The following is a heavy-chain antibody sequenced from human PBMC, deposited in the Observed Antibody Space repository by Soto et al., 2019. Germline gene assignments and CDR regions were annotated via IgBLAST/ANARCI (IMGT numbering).Heavy chain of an antibody. CDR2: INAGNGNT. J-gene: IGHJ3*02. V-gene: IGHV1-3*01. CDR1: GYTFTSYA. CDR3: ARDLVVVPAAISPPHAFDT. Sequence: GASVKVSCKASGYTFTSYAMHWVRQAPGQRLEWMGWINAGNGNTKYSQKFQGRVTITRDTSASTAYMELSSLRSEDTAVYYCARDLVVVPAAISPPHAFDTWGQGTIVTVSS. D-gene: IGHD2-2*01.